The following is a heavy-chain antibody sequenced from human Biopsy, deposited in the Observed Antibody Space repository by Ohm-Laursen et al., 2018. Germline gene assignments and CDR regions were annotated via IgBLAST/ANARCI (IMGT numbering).Heavy chain of an antibody. Sequence: TLSLTCTVSGGSIKSYYWNWIRQPQGLGLEWIGFIYYTADTYYNPSLKRRATISVNTSKNQFPRKIISVTAADTAVYYCAGLTGDPSYWGQGILVTVSS. CDR1: GGSIKSYY. CDR3: AGLTGDPSY. V-gene: IGHV4-59*13. D-gene: IGHD7-27*01. J-gene: IGHJ4*02. CDR2: IYYTADT.